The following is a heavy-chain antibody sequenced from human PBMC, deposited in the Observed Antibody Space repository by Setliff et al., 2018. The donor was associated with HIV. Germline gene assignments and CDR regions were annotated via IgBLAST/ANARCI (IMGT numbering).Heavy chain of an antibody. CDR1: GYTFTSYD. Sequence: GASVKVSCKASGYTFTSYDINWVRQAPGQGLECMGWMNPKSGNTGYVQKFQGRVTIDRDTSATTAYMELRSLRSEDTAVYYCARDGWELDRGRADYFDYWGQGALVTVSS. CDR2: MNPKSGNT. D-gene: IGHD3-10*01. V-gene: IGHV1-8*03. CDR3: ARDGWELDRGRADYFDY. J-gene: IGHJ4*02.